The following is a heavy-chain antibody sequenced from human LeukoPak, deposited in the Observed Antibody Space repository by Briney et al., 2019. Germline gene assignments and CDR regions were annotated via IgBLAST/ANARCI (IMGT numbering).Heavy chain of an antibody. D-gene: IGHD5-18*01. J-gene: IGHJ3*02. CDR3: ARMIQPDAFDI. V-gene: IGHV3-74*01. CDR2: INTDGSDT. CDR1: GFTFSTHW. Sequence: GGSLRLSCAASGFTFSTHWMHWVRQAPGKGLVWVSRINTDGSDTTYADSVKGRFTISRDNAKNTLYLQMNSLRVEDTAVYYCARMIQPDAFDIWGQGTMVTVSS.